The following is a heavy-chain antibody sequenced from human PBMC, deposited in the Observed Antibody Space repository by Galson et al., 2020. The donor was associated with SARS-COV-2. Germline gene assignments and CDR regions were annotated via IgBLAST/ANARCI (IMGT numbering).Heavy chain of an antibody. D-gene: IGHD3-16*01. CDR2: VHPSGST. CDR3: ARQGVTMKFLLTGPGWFFDL. Sequence: SETLSLTCAVSGVSISTTNYWSWIRQAPGNGLEWIGSVHPSGSTYFNPSLKSRVTISLDTSKNQFSLRLTSVTAADTALYYCARQGVTMKFLLTGPGWFFDLWGRGTLVTVSS. J-gene: IGHJ2*01. V-gene: IGHV4-38-2*01. CDR1: GVSISTTNY.